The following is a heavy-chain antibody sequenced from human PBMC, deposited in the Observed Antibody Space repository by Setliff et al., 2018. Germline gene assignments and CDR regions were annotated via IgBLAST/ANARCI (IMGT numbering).Heavy chain of an antibody. D-gene: IGHD2-2*01. Sequence: ASVKVSCKASGGTFSSYGISWVRQAPGQGLEWMGRFHPYSGHTNYAQNFQGRVTMTMDASITTVYMELSRLTSDDTAVYYCTRSSSYGMRYWFDSWGQGPLVTVSS. CDR2: FHPYSGHT. J-gene: IGHJ5*01. CDR1: GGTFSSYG. V-gene: IGHV1-2*06. CDR3: TRSSSYGMRYWFDS.